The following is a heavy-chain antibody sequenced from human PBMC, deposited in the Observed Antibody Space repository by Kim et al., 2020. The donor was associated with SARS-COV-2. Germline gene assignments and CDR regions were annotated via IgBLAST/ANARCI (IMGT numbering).Heavy chain of an antibody. D-gene: IGHD3-22*01. CDR2: IYYSGST. J-gene: IGHJ6*02. CDR1: GGSISSYY. CDR3: ARAYDSSGYYYYYYYGLDV. Sequence: SETLSLTCTVSGGSISSYYWSWIRQPPGKGLEWIGYIYYSGSTNYNPSLKSRVTISVDTSKNQFSLKLSSVTAADTAVYYCARAYDSSGYYYYYYYGLDVWGQGTTVTVSS. V-gene: IGHV4-59*13.